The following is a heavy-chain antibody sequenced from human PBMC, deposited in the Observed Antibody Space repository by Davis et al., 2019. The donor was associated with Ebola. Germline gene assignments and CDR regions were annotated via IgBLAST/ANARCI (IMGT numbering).Heavy chain of an antibody. CDR1: GGSFSGYY. Sequence: LSLTCAVYGGSFSGYYWSWIRQPPGKGLEWVAVISYDGSNKYYADSVKGRFTISRDNSKNTLYLQMNSLRAEDTAVYYCARSFGEFFLYFDYWGQGTLVTVSS. J-gene: IGHJ4*02. D-gene: IGHD3-10*01. V-gene: IGHV3-30*03. CDR3: ARSFGEFFLYFDY. CDR2: ISYDGSNK.